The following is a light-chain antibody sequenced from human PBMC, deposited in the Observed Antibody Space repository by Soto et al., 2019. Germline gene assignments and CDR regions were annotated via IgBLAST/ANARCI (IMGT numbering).Light chain of an antibody. CDR3: QQYNNWSPIT. CDR1: QSVKIN. V-gene: IGKV3-15*01. J-gene: IGKJ5*01. CDR2: GAF. Sequence: EIVMTQSPATLSVSPGERATLSCRASQSVKINLAWYQQKPGQAPRLLIYGAFTSATGIPARFSGSGSGTDYTLTISNLQSADFAVSYCQQYNNWSPITFGQGTRLEIK.